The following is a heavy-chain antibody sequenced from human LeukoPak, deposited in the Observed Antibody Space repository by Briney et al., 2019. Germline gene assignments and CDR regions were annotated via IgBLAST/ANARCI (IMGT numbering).Heavy chain of an antibody. CDR2: INPSSGST. CDR3: ARDGEYYDSRGSYFDS. CDR1: GYTFTSYY. Sequence: GASVKVSCKASGYTFTSYYMHWVRQAPGQGLEWMGIINPSSGSTSNAQKFQGRVTMTRDTSTSTVYMELSSLRSEDTAVYYCARDGEYYDSRGSYFDSWGHGTLVTVSS. V-gene: IGHV1-46*01. J-gene: IGHJ4*01. D-gene: IGHD3-22*01.